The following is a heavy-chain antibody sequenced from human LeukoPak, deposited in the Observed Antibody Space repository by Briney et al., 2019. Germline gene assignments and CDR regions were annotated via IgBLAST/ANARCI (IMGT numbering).Heavy chain of an antibody. D-gene: IGHD3-22*01. CDR1: GYTFTTSG. V-gene: IGHV1-18*01. CDR3: ARDWYYYYDSSGLDY. Sequence: ASVKVSSKPSGYTFTTSGISWVRQAPGPGPEWMGWISAYNGNTNYAQKLQGRVTMTTDTSTSTAYMELRSLRSDDTAVYYCARDWYYYYDSSGLDYWGQGTRVTVSS. CDR2: ISAYNGNT. J-gene: IGHJ4*02.